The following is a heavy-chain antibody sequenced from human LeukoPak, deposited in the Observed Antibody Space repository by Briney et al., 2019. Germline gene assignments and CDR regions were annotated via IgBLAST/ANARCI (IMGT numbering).Heavy chain of an antibody. Sequence: GSSVTVSCKASGGTFTIYAISWVRQAPGQGLEWMGGIIPVFGTTEYAQKFQGRVTFTADESTSTAYMELSSLKSDDTAVYFCAREAEGLGYCSGGRCYDWYFDIWGRGTLVTVSS. CDR3: AREAEGLGYCSGGRCYDWYFDI. CDR2: IIPVFGTT. J-gene: IGHJ2*01. D-gene: IGHD2-15*01. CDR1: GGTFTIYA. V-gene: IGHV1-69*01.